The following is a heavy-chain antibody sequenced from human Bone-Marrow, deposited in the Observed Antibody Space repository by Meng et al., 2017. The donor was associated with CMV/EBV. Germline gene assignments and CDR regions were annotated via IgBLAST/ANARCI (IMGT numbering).Heavy chain of an antibody. V-gene: IGHV3-53*01. CDR1: FTVSSNY. CDR2: IYSGGST. CDR3: ARGIVGATLLYYYYGMDV. Sequence: FTVSSNYMSWVRQAPGKGLEWVSVIYSGGSTYYADSVKGRFTISRDNSKNTLYLQMNSLRAEDTAVYYCARGIVGATLLYYYYGMDVWGQGTTVTVSS. D-gene: IGHD1-26*01. J-gene: IGHJ6*02.